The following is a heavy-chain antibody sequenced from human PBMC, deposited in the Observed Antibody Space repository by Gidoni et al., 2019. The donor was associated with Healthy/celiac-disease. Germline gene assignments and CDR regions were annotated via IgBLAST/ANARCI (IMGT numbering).Heavy chain of an antibody. V-gene: IGHV3-33*01. CDR2: IWYDGSNK. J-gene: IGHJ4*02. CDR1: GFTFSSYG. Sequence: QVQLVESGGGVVQPGRSLRLSCAASGFTFSSYGMHWVRQAPGKGLEWVAVIWYDGSNKYYADSVKGRFTISRDNSKNTLYLQMNSLRAEDTAVYYCARDKDYYFDYWGQGTLVTVSS. CDR3: ARDKDYYFDY.